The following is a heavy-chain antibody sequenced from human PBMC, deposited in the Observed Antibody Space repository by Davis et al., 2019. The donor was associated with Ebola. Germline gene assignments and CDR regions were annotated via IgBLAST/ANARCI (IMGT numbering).Heavy chain of an antibody. CDR3: ARVNLAVTTINY. D-gene: IGHD4-17*01. J-gene: IGHJ4*02. CDR1: GFTFDNFW. Sequence: HTGGSLRLSCAASGFTFDNFWMSWVRQAPGKGLVWVSRINGGGSGTSYADSVKGRFTISRDNAKNTLYLQMNSLRAEDTAVYYCARVNLAVTTINYWGQGTLVAVSS. CDR2: INGGGSGT. V-gene: IGHV3-74*01.